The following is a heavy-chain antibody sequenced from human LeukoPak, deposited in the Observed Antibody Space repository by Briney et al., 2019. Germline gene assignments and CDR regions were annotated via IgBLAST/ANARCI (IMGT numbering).Heavy chain of an antibody. CDR1: GGSISNYY. J-gene: IGHJ4*02. V-gene: IGHV4-4*07. D-gene: IGHD2-21*02. CDR2: VYSSGIT. CDR3: ARGAYCGGDCYSFDY. Sequence: SETLSLTCTVSGGSISNYYWNWIRQPAGKGLERIGRVYSSGITNYNPSLRSRVTMSVDTSKNQFSLKLSSVTAADTAVYYCARGAYCGGDCYSFDYWGQGTLVTVSS.